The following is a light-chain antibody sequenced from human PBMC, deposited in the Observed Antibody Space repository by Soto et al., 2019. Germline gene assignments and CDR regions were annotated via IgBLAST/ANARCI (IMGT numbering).Light chain of an antibody. CDR3: QHYNRWPLT. Sequence: EIMMSQSPATLSVSPGERVTLSCRASQSVNNNLAWYQQKPGQAPRLLIYGASTRAAGIPASFSGSASGTEFTLTISSLQSEDFGVYYCQHYNRWPLTFGGGTKWIS. CDR2: GAS. V-gene: IGKV3-15*01. J-gene: IGKJ4*01. CDR1: QSVNNN.